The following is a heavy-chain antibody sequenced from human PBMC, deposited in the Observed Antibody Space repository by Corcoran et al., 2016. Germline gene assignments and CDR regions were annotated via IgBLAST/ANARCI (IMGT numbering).Heavy chain of an antibody. CDR2: INHSGST. CDR3: ASLTGYCSSTSCYFYGMDV. V-gene: IGHV4-34*01. CDR1: GGSFSGYY. D-gene: IGHD2-2*01. Sequence: QVQLQQWGAGLLKPSETLSLTCAVYGGSFSGYYWSWIHQPPGKGLEWIGEINHSGSTNYNPSLKSRVTISVDTSKNQFSLKLSSVTAADTAVYYCASLTGYCSSTSCYFYGMDVWGQGTTVTVSS. J-gene: IGHJ6*02.